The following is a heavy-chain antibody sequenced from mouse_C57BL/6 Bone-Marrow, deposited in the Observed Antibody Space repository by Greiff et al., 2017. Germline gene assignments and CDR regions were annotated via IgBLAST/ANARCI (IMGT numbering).Heavy chain of an antibody. CDR3: ARGDY. CDR2: INPNNGGT. V-gene: IGHV1-26*01. J-gene: IGHJ4*01. CDR1: GYTFTDYY. Sequence: EVQLQQSGPELVKPGASVKISCKASGYTFTDYYMNWVKQSHGKSLEWIGDINPNNGGTSYNQKFKGKATLTVDKSTSTAYMELRSLTSEDSAVYYCARGDYWGQGTSVTVSS.